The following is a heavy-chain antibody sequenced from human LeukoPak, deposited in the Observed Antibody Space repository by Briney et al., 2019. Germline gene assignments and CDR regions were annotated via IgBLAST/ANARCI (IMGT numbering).Heavy chain of an antibody. CDR1: GGSIITYY. V-gene: IGHV4-59*01. CDR2: IYYSGIT. Sequence: SETLSLTCTVAGGSIITYYWTWIRQPAGKGLEWIGYIYYSGITNYNPSLKSRVTMSVDTSKNQFTLKLSSVTAADTAVYYCARGRWEVPVWGQGALVTVSS. D-gene: IGHD1-26*01. J-gene: IGHJ4*02. CDR3: ARGRWEVPV.